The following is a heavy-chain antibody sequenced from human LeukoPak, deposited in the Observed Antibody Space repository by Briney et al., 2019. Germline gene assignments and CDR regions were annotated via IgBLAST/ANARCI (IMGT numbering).Heavy chain of an antibody. J-gene: IGHJ4*02. CDR3: ARGDVDTAMVSSPFDY. CDR1: GFTFSSYG. CDR2: IWYDGSNK. Sequence: GGPLRLSCAASGFTFSSYGMHWVRQAPGKGLEWVAVIWYDGSNKYYADSVKGRFTISRDNSKNTLYLQMNSLRAEDTAVYYCARGDVDTAMVSSPFDYWGQGTLVTVSS. D-gene: IGHD5-18*01. V-gene: IGHV3-33*01.